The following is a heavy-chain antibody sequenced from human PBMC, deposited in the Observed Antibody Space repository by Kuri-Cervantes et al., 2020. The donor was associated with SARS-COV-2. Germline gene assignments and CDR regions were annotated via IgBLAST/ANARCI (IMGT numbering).Heavy chain of an antibody. CDR3: ASLLSYYDYVWGSYRYYYFDY. J-gene: IGHJ4*02. V-gene: IGHV4-39*01. CDR1: GGSISNSSYY. Sequence: ESLKISCTVSGGSISNSSYYWGWIRQPPGKGLEWIGSIYYSGSTYYNPSLKRRVTISVDTSKNQFSLKLSSVTAADTAVYYCASLLSYYDYVWGSYRYYYFDYWGQGTLVTVSS. CDR2: IYYSGST. D-gene: IGHD3-16*02.